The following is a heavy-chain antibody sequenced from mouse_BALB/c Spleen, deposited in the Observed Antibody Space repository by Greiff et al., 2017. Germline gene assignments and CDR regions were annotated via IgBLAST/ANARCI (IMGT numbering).Heavy chain of an antibody. CDR1: GFAFSSYD. Sequence: EVHLVESGAGLVKPGASLKLSCAASGFAFSSYDMSWVRQTPEKSLEWVAYISSGGGSTYYPDTVKGRFTISRDNAKNTLYLQISSLKAEDTAMYYGASKGVYYDMDYWGQGTAVTVSS. CDR3: ASKGVYYDMDY. D-gene: IGHD2-4*01. J-gene: IGHJ4*01. V-gene: IGHV5-12-1*01. CDR2: ISSGGGST.